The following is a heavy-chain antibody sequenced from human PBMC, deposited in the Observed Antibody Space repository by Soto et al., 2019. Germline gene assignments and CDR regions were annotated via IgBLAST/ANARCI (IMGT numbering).Heavy chain of an antibody. J-gene: IGHJ4*02. V-gene: IGHV4-34*01. D-gene: IGHD5-12*01. CDR1: GGSFSGYY. Sequence: PSETVSLTXAVYGGSFSGYYWSWIRQPPGKGLEWIGEINHSGSTNYNPSLKSRVTISVDTSKNQFSLKLSSVTAADTAVYYCARGPRWLQPYYFDYWGQGTLVTVSS. CDR2: INHSGST. CDR3: ARGPRWLQPYYFDY.